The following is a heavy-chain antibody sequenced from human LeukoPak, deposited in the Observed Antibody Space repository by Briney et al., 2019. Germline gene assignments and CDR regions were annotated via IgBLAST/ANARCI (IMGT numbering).Heavy chain of an antibody. Sequence: SETLSLTCTVSGGSISRGSYYWGWIRQPPGKGLQWIGSISYSGNTYSNPSLASRVTMSVDTSKNQFSLKLSSVTAADTAVYYCARGERRIAVAGQEGFDIWGQGTMVTVSS. J-gene: IGHJ3*02. CDR3: ARGERRIAVAGQEGFDI. CDR1: GGSISRGSYY. D-gene: IGHD6-19*01. CDR2: ISYSGNT. V-gene: IGHV4-39*07.